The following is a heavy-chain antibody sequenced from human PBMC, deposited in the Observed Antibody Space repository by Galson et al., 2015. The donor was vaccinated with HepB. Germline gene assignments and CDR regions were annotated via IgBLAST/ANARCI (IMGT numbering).Heavy chain of an antibody. CDR1: GYTLTELS. CDR3: ATGRYSGSYYRSPLRY. V-gene: IGHV1-24*01. J-gene: IGHJ4*02. CDR2: FDPEDGET. Sequence: SVKVSCKVSGYTLTELSMHWVRQAPGKGLEWMGGFDPEDGETIYAQKFQGRVTMTEDTSTDTAYMELSSLRSEDTAVYYCATGRYSGSYYRSPLRYWGQGTLVTVSS. D-gene: IGHD1-26*01.